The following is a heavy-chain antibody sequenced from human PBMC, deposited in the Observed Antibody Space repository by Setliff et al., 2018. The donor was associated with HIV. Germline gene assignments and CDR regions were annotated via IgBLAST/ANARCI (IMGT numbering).Heavy chain of an antibody. CDR3: VRQGLTMNRGVPAPILYYFDY. CDR2: INHSGST. J-gene: IGHJ4*02. D-gene: IGHD3-10*01. Sequence: SETLSLTCAVYGGSFSGFYWSWIRQPPGKGLEWIGEINHSGSTTYNNPSLKSRVTFSADTSKNQFSLNLNSVTATDTAVYYCVRQGLTMNRGVPAPILYYFDYWGQGILVTVSS. CDR1: GGSFSGFY. V-gene: IGHV4-34*01.